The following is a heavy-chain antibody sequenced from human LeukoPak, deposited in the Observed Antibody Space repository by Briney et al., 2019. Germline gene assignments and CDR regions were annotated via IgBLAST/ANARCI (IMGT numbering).Heavy chain of an antibody. D-gene: IGHD3-22*01. CDR2: IYYSGST. J-gene: IGHJ4*02. V-gene: IGHV4-59*01. Sequence: SETLSLTCTVSGGPISSYYWSWIRQPPGKGLEWIGYIYYSGSTNYNPSLKSRVTISVDTSKNQFSLKLSSVTAADTAVYYCARVIKTMYYYDSSGYHLDYWGQGTLVTVSS. CDR1: GGPISSYY. CDR3: ARVIKTMYYYDSSGYHLDY.